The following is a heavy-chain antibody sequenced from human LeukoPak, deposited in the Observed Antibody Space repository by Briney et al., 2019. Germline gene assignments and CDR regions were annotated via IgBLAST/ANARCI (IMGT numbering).Heavy chain of an antibody. V-gene: IGHV5-10-1*01. CDR2: IDPSGSST. CDR1: GYSFTTYW. J-gene: IGHJ4*02. D-gene: IGHD6-19*01. CDR3: ATGGSGWLY. Sequence: GESLKISCKGSGYSFTTYWISWVREMPGKGLEWMGRIDPSGSSTDYSPSFQGHVTISADKSISTAYLQWSSLKASDTATYYCATGGSGWLYWGQGTLVTVSS.